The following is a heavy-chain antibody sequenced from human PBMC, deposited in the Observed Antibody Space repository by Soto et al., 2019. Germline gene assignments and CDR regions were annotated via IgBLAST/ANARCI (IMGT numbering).Heavy chain of an antibody. CDR2: IRGKNGNT. V-gene: IGHV1-18*04. CDR1: GYTFISHG. CDR3: ARVSSSIVVVPDYGMDV. Sequence: QVQLVQSGVEVKKPGASVKVSCKASGYTFISHGISWVRQAPGQGLEWMGWIRGKNGNTNYAQKLKGRVTLTTDTSTSTAYMELRSLRSDDTAVYYCARVSSSIVVVPDYGMDVWGQGTTVTVSS. D-gene: IGHD2-15*01. J-gene: IGHJ6*02.